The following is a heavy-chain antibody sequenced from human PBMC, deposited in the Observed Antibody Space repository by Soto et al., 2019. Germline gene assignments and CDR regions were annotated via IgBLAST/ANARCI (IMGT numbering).Heavy chain of an antibody. CDR3: ARGVWGLYGGNAVGMDV. J-gene: IGHJ6*02. D-gene: IGHD2-15*01. CDR2: INPNSGGT. Sequence: QVQLVQSGAEVKKPGASVKVSCKASGYTFTGYYMHWVRQAPGQGLEWMGWINPNSGGTNYAQKFQGWVTMTRDTSISTAYMELSRLRSDDTAVYYCARGVWGLYGGNAVGMDVWGQGTTVTVSS. CDR1: GYTFTGYY. V-gene: IGHV1-2*04.